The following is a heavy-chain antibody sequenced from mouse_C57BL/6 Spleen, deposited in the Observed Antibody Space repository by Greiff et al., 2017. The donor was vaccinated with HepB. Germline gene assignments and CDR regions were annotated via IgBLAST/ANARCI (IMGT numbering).Heavy chain of an antibody. J-gene: IGHJ2*01. CDR1: GFTFSSYA. Sequence: EVKLVESGGGLVKPGGSLKLSCAASGFTFSSYAMSWVRQTPEKRLEWVATISDGGSYTYYPDNVKGRFTISRDNAKNNLYLQMSHLKSEDTAMYYCARDPYYYGTFDYWGQGTTLTVSS. V-gene: IGHV5-4*01. D-gene: IGHD1-1*01. CDR2: ISDGGSYT. CDR3: ARDPYYYGTFDY.